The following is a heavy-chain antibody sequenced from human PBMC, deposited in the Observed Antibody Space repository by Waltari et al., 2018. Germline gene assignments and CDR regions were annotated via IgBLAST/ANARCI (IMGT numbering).Heavy chain of an antibody. Sequence: EVQLVEPGGGLVKPGGSLSLSCAASGFTFSSYSMNWVRQAPGKGLAWFSSIGSSSSWRYYTDPVKGRCTISRDNAKNSLYLQVTSLRAEDTAVYYCARGSAVGATRGDYFDYWGQGTLVTVSS. CDR1: GFTFSSYS. D-gene: IGHD1-26*01. CDR3: ARGSAVGATRGDYFDY. J-gene: IGHJ4*02. CDR2: IGSSSSWR. V-gene: IGHV3-21*01.